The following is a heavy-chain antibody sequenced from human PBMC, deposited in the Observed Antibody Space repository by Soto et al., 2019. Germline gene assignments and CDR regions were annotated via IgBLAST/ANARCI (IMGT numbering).Heavy chain of an antibody. V-gene: IGHV3-30-3*01. D-gene: IGHD6-13*01. Sequence: GGSLRLSCAASGFTFSSYAMHWVRQAPGKGLEWVAVISYDGSNKYYADSVKGRFTISRDNSKNTLYLQMNSLRAEDTAVYYCAKVPGIAGSLALIIDYWGQGTLVTVSS. J-gene: IGHJ4*02. CDR3: AKVPGIAGSLALIIDY. CDR1: GFTFSSYA. CDR2: ISYDGSNK.